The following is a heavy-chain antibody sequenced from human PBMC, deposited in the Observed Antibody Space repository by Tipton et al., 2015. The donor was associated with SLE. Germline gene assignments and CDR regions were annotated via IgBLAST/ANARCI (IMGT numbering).Heavy chain of an antibody. V-gene: IGHV4-34*01. J-gene: IGHJ4*02. CDR3: AGFDFWSGYRPY. CDR2: INHSGST. CDR1: GGSFSGYY. D-gene: IGHD3-3*01. Sequence: TLSLTCAVYGGSFSGYYWSWIRQPPGKGLEWIGEINHSGSTNYNPSLKSRVTISVDTSKNQFSLKLSSVTAADTAVYYCAGFDFWSGYRPYWGQGTLVTVSS.